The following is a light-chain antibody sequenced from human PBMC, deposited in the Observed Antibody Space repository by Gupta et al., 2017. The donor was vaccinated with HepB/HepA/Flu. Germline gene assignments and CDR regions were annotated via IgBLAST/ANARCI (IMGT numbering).Light chain of an antibody. CDR3: MQRLHFPFT. CDR2: EGS. J-gene: IGKJ5*01. CDR1: QSLLHSDGRTY. Sequence: DIVMTQTPLSLSVTPGQPASISCKSTQSLLHSDGRTYLYWYLQKAGQPPQLLISEGSNRFSGVPDRFSGSESGTEFTLKISRVEADDVGIYYCMQRLHFPFTFGQGTRLDIK. V-gene: IGKV2D-29*01.